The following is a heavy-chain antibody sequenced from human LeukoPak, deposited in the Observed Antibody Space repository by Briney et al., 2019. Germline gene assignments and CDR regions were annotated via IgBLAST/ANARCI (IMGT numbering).Heavy chain of an antibody. CDR1: GFTFSSYA. D-gene: IGHD1-1*01. CDR2: IKEDGSHK. Sequence: GGSLRLSCAASGFTFSSYAMSWVRQAPGQGLEWLANIKEDGSHKNYVDSVKGRFTISRDNAENSVYLQINSLRVEDTAVYYCARDGHNGNDFDYWGQGTLVTVSS. J-gene: IGHJ4*02. V-gene: IGHV3-7*01. CDR3: ARDGHNGNDFDY.